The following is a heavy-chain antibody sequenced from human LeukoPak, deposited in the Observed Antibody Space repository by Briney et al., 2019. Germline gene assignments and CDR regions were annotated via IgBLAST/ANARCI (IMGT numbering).Heavy chain of an antibody. Sequence: GGSLRLSCAASGFTFSSYWMSWVRQAPGKGLEWVANIKQDGSRKYYVDSVKGRFTISRDNAKNSLYLQMNSLRAEDTAVYYCAGESLYYDFWSGYYSPGNNWFDPWGQGTLVTVSS. J-gene: IGHJ5*02. D-gene: IGHD3-3*01. CDR1: GFTFSSYW. CDR3: AGESLYYDFWSGYYSPGNNWFDP. V-gene: IGHV3-7*01. CDR2: IKQDGSRK.